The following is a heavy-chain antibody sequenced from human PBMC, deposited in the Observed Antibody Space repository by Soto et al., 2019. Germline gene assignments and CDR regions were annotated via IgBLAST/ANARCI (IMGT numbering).Heavy chain of an antibody. CDR2: IYYSGST. CDR1: GGSISSGDYY. V-gene: IGHV4-30-4*01. J-gene: IGHJ5*02. Sequence: SETLSLTCTVSGGSISSGDYYWSWIRQPPGKGLEWIGYIYYSGSTYYNPSLKSRVTISVDTSKNQFSLKLSSVTAADTAVYYWARGWFGELSTSNWFDPWGQGTLVTVSS. D-gene: IGHD3-10*01. CDR3: ARGWFGELSTSNWFDP.